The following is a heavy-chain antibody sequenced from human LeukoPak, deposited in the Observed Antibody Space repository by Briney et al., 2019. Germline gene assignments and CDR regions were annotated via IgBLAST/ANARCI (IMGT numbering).Heavy chain of an antibody. J-gene: IGHJ4*02. D-gene: IGHD3-10*01. Sequence: GGSLRLSCAASGFTFSSYSMNWVRQAPGKGLEWVSAISGSGGSTYYADSVKGRFTISRDNSKNTLYLQMNSLRAEDTAVYYCAKLNVLLWFGEPWYFDYWGQGTLVTVSS. CDR1: GFTFSSYS. CDR2: ISGSGGST. V-gene: IGHV3-23*01. CDR3: AKLNVLLWFGEPWYFDY.